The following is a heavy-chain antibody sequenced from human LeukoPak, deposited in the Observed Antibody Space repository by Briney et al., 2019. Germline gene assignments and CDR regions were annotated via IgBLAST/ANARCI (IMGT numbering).Heavy chain of an antibody. D-gene: IGHD3-9*01. Sequence: RGSLRLSCAASGFTFSSYAMHWVRQAPGKGLEWVAVLSYEGNNKYYADSVKGRFTISRDNSKNTLYLQMNSLRAEDTAVYYCARGQLVLRYFDWLLPGTAFDIWGQGTMVTVSS. V-gene: IGHV3-30-3*01. CDR2: LSYEGNNK. J-gene: IGHJ3*02. CDR3: ARGQLVLRYFDWLLPGTAFDI. CDR1: GFTFSSYA.